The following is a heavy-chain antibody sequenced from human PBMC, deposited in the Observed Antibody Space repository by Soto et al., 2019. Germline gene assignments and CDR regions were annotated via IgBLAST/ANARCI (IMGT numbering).Heavy chain of an antibody. CDR1: TNSLSDSASY. J-gene: IGHJ3*01. Sequence: QLQLQESGPGLVKASETLSLTCSVSTNSLSDSASYWGWIRQPPGKGLEWIGTIYYSANTYHNPSLKSRVNLSLDKPKKQFSLRLRSVTVADTGVYYCAATSGTTSAFDVWGPGTTVAVSS. D-gene: IGHD1-1*01. CDR2: IYYSANT. V-gene: IGHV4-39*01. CDR3: AATSGTTSAFDV.